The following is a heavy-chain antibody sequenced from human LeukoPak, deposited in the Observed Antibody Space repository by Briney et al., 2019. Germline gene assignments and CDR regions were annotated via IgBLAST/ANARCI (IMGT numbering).Heavy chain of an antibody. CDR3: ARHSPYSSGWYSALDY. CDR1: GGSISSDY. Sequence: SETLSLTCTAAGGSISSDYWTWIRQPPGKEREWFGDIYYSGSTNYNPSLKSRVTISVDTSKNQFSLKLSSVTAADTAVYYCARHSPYSSGWYSALDYWGQGTLVTVSS. CDR2: IYYSGST. V-gene: IGHV4-59*08. D-gene: IGHD6-19*01. J-gene: IGHJ4*02.